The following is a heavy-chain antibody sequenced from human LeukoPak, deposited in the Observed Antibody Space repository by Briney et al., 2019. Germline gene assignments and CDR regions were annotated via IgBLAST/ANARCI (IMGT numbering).Heavy chain of an antibody. D-gene: IGHD6-13*01. V-gene: IGHV4-59*12. J-gene: IGHJ4*02. CDR3: ARLAAAGFDY. Sequence: PSETLSLTCTVSGGSISSYYWSWIRQPPGKGLEWIGYIYYSGSTNYNPSLKSRVTISVDTSKNQFSLKLSSVTAADTAVYYCARLAAAGFDYWGQGTLVTVSS. CDR1: GGSISSYY. CDR2: IYYSGST.